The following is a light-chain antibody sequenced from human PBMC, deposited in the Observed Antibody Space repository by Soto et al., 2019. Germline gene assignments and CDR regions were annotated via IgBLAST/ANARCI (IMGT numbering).Light chain of an antibody. CDR1: QTVSTNY. CDR2: GAS. J-gene: IGKJ1*01. Sequence: EIVLTQSPGTLSLSPGERATLSCRASQTVSTNYIAWYQKKPGRAPRRLIYGASNRATDIPDRFSGSGSGTDFTLTISRLEPEDSAVYYEQHYGGRWTFGQGTKVESK. CDR3: QHYGGRWT. V-gene: IGKV3-20*01.